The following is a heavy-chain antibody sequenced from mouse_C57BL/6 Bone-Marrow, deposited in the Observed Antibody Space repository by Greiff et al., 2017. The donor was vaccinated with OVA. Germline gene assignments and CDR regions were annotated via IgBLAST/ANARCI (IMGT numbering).Heavy chain of an antibody. V-gene: IGHV7-1*01. D-gene: IGHD1-1*01. Sequence: EVKVVESGGGLVQSGRSLRLSCATSGFTFSDFYMEWVRQATGKGLAWIAASRNKANDYKTEYSAYVKGRFIVSRDTSQSILYLQMNALRAEDTAIYYCARDRTTVVGAMDYWGQGTSVTVSS. J-gene: IGHJ4*01. CDR1: GFTFSDFY. CDR2: SRNKANDYKT. CDR3: ARDRTTVVGAMDY.